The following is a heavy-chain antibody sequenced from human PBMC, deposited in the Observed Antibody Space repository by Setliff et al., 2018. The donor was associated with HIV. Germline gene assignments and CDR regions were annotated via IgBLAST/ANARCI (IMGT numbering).Heavy chain of an antibody. CDR3: ARGMDYYDTSGYYQYYFDY. J-gene: IGHJ4*02. V-gene: IGHV1-2*04. CDR1: GYSFTDYY. Sequence: GASVKVSCKASGYSFTDYYIHWVRQAPGQGLEWMGWINPKSDGTNYAQKFQGWITMTRDTSISTAYMELSRLRSDDTAVYYCARGMDYYDTSGYYQYYFDYWGQGTLVTRLL. D-gene: IGHD3-22*01. CDR2: INPKSDGT.